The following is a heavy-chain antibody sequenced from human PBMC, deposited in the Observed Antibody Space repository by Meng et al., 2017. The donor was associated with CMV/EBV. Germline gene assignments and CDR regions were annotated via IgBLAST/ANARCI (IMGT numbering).Heavy chain of an antibody. CDR3: ARDRTKPWVARNWYFDL. CDR2: IYTSGST. CDR1: GGSISSYY. D-gene: IGHD2-8*01. V-gene: IGHV4-4*07. Sequence: SGGSISSYYWSWIRQPAGKGLEWIGRIYTSGSTNYNPSLKSRVTMSVDTSKNQFSLKLSSVTAADTAVYYCARDRTKPWVARNWYFDLWGRGTLVTVSS. J-gene: IGHJ2*01.